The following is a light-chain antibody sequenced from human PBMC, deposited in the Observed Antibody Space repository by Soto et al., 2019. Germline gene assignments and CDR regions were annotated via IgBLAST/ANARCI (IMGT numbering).Light chain of an antibody. CDR2: DPS. J-gene: IGKJ1*01. CDR3: QQLNSYPRT. CDR1: QAISSY. Sequence: SQLSQSPSSLSASVGDRVTITCRASQAISSYLAWYQQKPGKAPRLLIYDPSTLQSGGPSRCRGSGSGTDFTLTNSSLQPEDFATYYCQQLNSYPRTFGQGTKVDIK. V-gene: IGKV1-9*01.